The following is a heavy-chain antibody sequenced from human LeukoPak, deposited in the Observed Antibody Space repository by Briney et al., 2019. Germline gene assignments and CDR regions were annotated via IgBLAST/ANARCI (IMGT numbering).Heavy chain of an antibody. D-gene: IGHD2-2*01. CDR2: ISGSGDSA. CDR3: AKTSSTSCYSCVFDY. Sequence: RGSLRLSCAAPGFTLSSYAMSWGRPAPREGLEWVSVISGSGDSAYYADSVKGRFTFSRDNSKNTLYLQMNSLRAEDTAIYYCAKTSSTSCYSCVFDYWGQGTLVTVSS. V-gene: IGHV3-23*01. CDR1: GFTLSSYA. J-gene: IGHJ4*02.